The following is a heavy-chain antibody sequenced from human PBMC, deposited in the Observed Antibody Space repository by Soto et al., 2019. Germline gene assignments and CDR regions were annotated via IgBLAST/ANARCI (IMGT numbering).Heavy chain of an antibody. D-gene: IGHD2-8*01. CDR3: ARAEGMGYGMDV. V-gene: IGHV4-31*03. CDR1: GGSISSGGYY. CDR2: IYYSGST. J-gene: IGHJ6*02. Sequence: SETLSLTCTVSGGSISSGGYYWSWIRQHPGKGLEWIGYIYYSGSTYYNPSLKSRVTISEDTSKNQFSLKLSSVTVADTAVYYCARAEGMGYGMDVWGQGTTVTVSS.